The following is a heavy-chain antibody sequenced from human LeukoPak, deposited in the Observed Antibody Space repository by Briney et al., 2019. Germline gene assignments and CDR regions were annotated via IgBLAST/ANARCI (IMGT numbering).Heavy chain of an antibody. CDR1: GSIFTTYW. V-gene: IGHV5-51*01. CDR2: IYPGDSDT. D-gene: IGHD1-7*01. CDR3: ARGGTTPDY. J-gene: IGHJ4*02. Sequence: AGASLQIYCDGSGSIFTTYWIGWVRPLPGKGLEWVGVIYPGDSDTRYIPSFQGQVTISADKSISTAYLQWSSLKASDTAMYYCARGGTTPDYCGQGTLVTVSS.